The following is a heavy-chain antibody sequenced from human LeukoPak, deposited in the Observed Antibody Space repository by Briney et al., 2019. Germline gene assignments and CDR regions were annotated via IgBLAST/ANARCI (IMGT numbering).Heavy chain of an antibody. CDR3: GRDGGQLDRYFDL. Sequence: KSSETLSLTCTVSGGSISSYYCSWVRQPPGKGLGWIGYIYYRGSTNSNPSLKSRVTISVDTSKNQFSAKLSSVTAAVSAVYYWGRDGGQLDRYFDLWGRGTLVTVSS. J-gene: IGHJ2*01. CDR2: IYYRGST. CDR1: GGSISSYY. V-gene: IGHV4-59*01. D-gene: IGHD6-6*01.